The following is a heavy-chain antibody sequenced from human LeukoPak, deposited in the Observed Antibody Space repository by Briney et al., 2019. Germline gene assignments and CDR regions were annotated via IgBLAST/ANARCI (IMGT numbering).Heavy chain of an antibody. CDR2: INHSGYT. Sequence: SETLSLTCAVYGESSFSNYYWSWIRQTPGGALEWIGEINHSGYTNYNPSLKSRVTLSIDTSKNQFSLRLNSVTAADTAVYYCSRQVVGNDYWGQGTQVTVSS. CDR3: SRQVVGNDY. D-gene: IGHD3-22*01. J-gene: IGHJ4*02. CDR1: GESSFSNYY. V-gene: IGHV4-34*01.